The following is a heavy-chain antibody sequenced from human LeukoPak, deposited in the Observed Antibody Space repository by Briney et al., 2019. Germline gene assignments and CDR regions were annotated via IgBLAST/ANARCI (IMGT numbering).Heavy chain of an antibody. CDR1: GFTFSSYG. J-gene: IGHJ4*02. Sequence: PGGSLRLSCAASGFTFSSYGMSWVRQAPGKGLQWVSAISGSGSSTYYADSVKGRFTISRDNSKNTLYLQMNSLRAEDTAVYYCAKDRGFGVFFQYYFHYWGQGTLVTVSS. D-gene: IGHD3-10*01. CDR3: AKDRGFGVFFQYYFHY. CDR2: ISGSGSST. V-gene: IGHV3-23*01.